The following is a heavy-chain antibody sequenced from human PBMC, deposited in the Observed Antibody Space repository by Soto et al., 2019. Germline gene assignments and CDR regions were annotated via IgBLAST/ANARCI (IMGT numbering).Heavy chain of an antibody. V-gene: IGHV3-23*01. CDR1: GLTFSGYA. D-gene: IGHD3-22*01. CDR3: AKRFGSGYYSAFDV. CDR2: ISGTGDDT. J-gene: IGHJ3*01. Sequence: EVRLLESGGGLVQPGGSLRLSCTASGLTFSGYAMSWVRQAPGQGLEWVSTISGTGDDTYYAGSVKGRFIISRDNSKNTLFLQMNSLRAEDTALYHCAKRFGSGYYSAFDVWGQGTMVTVSS.